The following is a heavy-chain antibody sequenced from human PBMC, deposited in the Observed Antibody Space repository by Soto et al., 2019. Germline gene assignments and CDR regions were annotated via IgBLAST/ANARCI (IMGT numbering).Heavy chain of an antibody. Sequence: EVQMLESGGGLVQPGGSLRLSCGVSGFTFSSSAMSWVRQAPGKGLEWMSAISGGGGNTYYADSVKGRFTISRDNSKNTLYLQMNSLRVEDTTVYYCAKGYMSKGWFDAWGQGLLVTVSS. V-gene: IGHV3-23*01. CDR1: GFTFSSSA. D-gene: IGHD5-18*01. CDR2: ISGGGGNT. CDR3: AKGYMSKGWFDA. J-gene: IGHJ5*02.